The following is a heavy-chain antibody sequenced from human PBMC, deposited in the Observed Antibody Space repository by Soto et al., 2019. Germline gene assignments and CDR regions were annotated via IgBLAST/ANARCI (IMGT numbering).Heavy chain of an antibody. V-gene: IGHV3-23*01. CDR2: ISGSGST. CDR3: AKVISTSGSSL. Sequence: EVQLLESGGGLVQPGGSLRLSCAASGFTFSTYAMTWVRQAPGKGLAWLSSISGSGSTYYADSVKGRFTISRDSSKNTLYLQMNSLRAEDTAVYYCAKVISTSGSSLWGRGTLVTVSS. CDR1: GFTFSTYA. D-gene: IGHD3-10*01. J-gene: IGHJ4*02.